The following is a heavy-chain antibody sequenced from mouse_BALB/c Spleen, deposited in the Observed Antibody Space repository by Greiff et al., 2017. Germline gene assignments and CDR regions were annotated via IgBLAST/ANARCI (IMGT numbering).Heavy chain of an antibody. CDR3: ARGYYGSSYAMDY. J-gene: IGHJ4*01. Sequence: QVQLQQSGPELVRPGVSVKISCKGSGYTFTDYAMHWVKQSHAKSLEWIGVISTYYGNTNYNQKFKGKATMTVDKSSSTAYMELARLTSEDSAIYYCARGYYGSSYAMDYWGQGTSVTVSS. CDR2: ISTYYGNT. CDR1: GYTFTDYA. D-gene: IGHD1-1*01. V-gene: IGHV1-67*01.